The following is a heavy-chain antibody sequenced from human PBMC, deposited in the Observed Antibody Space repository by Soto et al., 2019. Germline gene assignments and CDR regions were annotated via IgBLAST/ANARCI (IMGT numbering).Heavy chain of an antibody. V-gene: IGHV3-23*01. CDR1: GFTFSIYS. CDR2: LSGSGGST. J-gene: IGHJ6*02. D-gene: IGHD3-9*01. CDR3: AKVVKYDVLTGYYKGPDYYGMDV. Sequence: QLLESGGGLVQPGGSLRLSCAASGFTFSIYSMNWVRQAPGKGLEWVSLLSGSGGSTHYADSVEGRFTISRDNSKNTLYLEMDSLRAEDTAVYYCAKVVKYDVLTGYYKGPDYYGMDVWGQGTTVTVSS.